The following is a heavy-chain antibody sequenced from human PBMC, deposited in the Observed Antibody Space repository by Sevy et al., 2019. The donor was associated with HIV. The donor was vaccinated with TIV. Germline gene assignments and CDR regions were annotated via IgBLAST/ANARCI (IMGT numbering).Heavy chain of an antibody. J-gene: IGHJ4*02. CDR3: AKGYGSGSPPDY. V-gene: IGHV3-23*01. Sequence: GEALKISCAASGFIFNSYTMNWVRQAPGEGLEWVSAISGSGGTTYYADSVKGRFTISRDNSKKKVVLQMNSLTVEDTAVYYCAKGYGSGSPPDYWGQGTLVTVSS. CDR2: ISGSGGTT. CDR1: GFIFNSYT. D-gene: IGHD3-10*01.